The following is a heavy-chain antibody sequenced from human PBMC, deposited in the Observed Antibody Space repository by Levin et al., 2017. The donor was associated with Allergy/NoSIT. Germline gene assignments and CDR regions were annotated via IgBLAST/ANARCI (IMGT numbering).Heavy chain of an antibody. CDR3: ASEGVIGYCSGGSCYGQNFDY. CDR2: INPNSGGT. Sequence: ASVKVSCKASGYTFTGYYMHWVRQAPGQGLEWMGRINPNSGGTNYAQKFQGRVTMTRDTSISTAYMELSRLRSDDTAVYYCASEGVIGYCSGGSCYGQNFDYWGQGTLVTVSS. J-gene: IGHJ4*02. D-gene: IGHD2-15*01. CDR1: GYTFTGYY. V-gene: IGHV1-2*06.